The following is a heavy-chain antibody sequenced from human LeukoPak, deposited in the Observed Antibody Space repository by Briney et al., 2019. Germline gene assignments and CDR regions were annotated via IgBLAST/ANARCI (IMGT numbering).Heavy chain of an antibody. CDR3: ARQLGDRRLSEY. V-gene: IGHV4-61*01. CDR2: IYYSGTT. D-gene: IGHD2-8*01. J-gene: IGHJ4*02. Sequence: PSETLSLTCTVSGASVSGRTYYWNWIRQPPGKGLEWIGYIYYSGTTNYNPSLKSRVTISVDVSKNQFSLKLSSVTAADTALYYCARQLGDRRLSEYWGQGTLVTVSS. CDR1: GASVSGRTYY.